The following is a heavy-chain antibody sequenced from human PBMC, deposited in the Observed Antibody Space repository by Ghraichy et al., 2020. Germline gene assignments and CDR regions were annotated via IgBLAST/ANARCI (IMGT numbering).Heavy chain of an antibody. J-gene: IGHJ3*02. D-gene: IGHD5-24*01. CDR1: GGSFSGYY. CDR2: INHSGST. CDR3: ARFGRWLQFSAGDSDAFDI. Sequence: SETLSLTCAVYGGSFSGYYWSWIRQPPGKGLEWSGEINHSGSTNYNPSLKSRVTISVDTSKNQFSLKLSSVTAADTAVYYCARFGRWLQFSAGDSDAFDILGQGTMVTDSS. V-gene: IGHV4-34*01.